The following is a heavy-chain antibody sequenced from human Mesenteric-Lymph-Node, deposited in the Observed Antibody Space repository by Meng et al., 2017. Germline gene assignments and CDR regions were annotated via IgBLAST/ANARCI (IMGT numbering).Heavy chain of an antibody. CDR2: INTYSGEP. Sequence: ASVKVSCKASGYSFIKYAVHWLRRAPGQGREEMGCINTYSGEPTFAQGFTGRFVFSFDTSVSTAYLQISRLKDEDTAVYYCASDRRYCAGTCYSGEGDYWGQGTLVTVSS. D-gene: IGHD2-21*01. CDR1: GYSFIKYA. CDR3: ASDRRYCAGTCYSGEGDY. J-gene: IGHJ4*02. V-gene: IGHV7-4-1*02.